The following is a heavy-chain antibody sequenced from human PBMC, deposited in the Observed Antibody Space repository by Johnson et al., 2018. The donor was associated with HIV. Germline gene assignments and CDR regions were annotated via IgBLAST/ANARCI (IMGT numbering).Heavy chain of an antibody. Sequence: VQLVESGGGVVRPGGSLGLSCAASGFTFDDYDMTWVRQAPGKGLEWVSGINWNGGSTGYADSLKGRFTISRANAKNSLYLEMNSLRAEDTTLYYCARATYYYDLSGYLTRPRAFDMWGQGTMVTVSS. V-gene: IGHV3-20*04. J-gene: IGHJ3*02. CDR2: INWNGGST. CDR1: GFTFDDYD. CDR3: ARATYYYDLSGYLTRPRAFDM. D-gene: IGHD3-22*01.